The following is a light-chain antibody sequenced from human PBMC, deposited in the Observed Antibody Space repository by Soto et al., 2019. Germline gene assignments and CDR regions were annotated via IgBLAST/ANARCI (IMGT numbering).Light chain of an antibody. V-gene: IGLV3-1*01. Sequence: SYELTQPPSVSVSPGQTASITCSGDKLGDKYACWYQQKPGQSPVLVIYQDSKRPSGIPERFSGSNSGNTATLTISGTQAMDEADYYGQAWDSSTVVFGGGTKLTLL. CDR2: QDS. J-gene: IGLJ2*01. CDR3: QAWDSSTVV. CDR1: KLGDKY.